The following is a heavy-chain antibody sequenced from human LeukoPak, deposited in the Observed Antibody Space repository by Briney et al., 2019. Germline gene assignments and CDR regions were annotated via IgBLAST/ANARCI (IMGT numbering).Heavy chain of an antibody. D-gene: IGHD1-26*01. CDR2: IFYSGNT. CDR3: ARLRSGSTSPPPYYYYGLDV. CDR1: GGPISDFY. J-gene: IGHJ6*02. Sequence: SETLSLTCTVSGGPISDFYWSWIRQSPEKGLEWIGNIFYSGNTNYNPSLRSRVTISVDMSKKQFSLRLTSVTAADTAVYYCARLRSGSTSPPPYYYYGLDVWGQGTTVTVSS. V-gene: IGHV4-59*01.